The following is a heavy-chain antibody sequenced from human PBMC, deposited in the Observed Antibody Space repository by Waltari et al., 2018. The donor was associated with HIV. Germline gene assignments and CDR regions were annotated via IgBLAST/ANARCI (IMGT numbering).Heavy chain of an antibody. CDR2: IYHSGST. D-gene: IGHD3-3*01. V-gene: IGHV4-38-2*02. CDR3: ARDQILRFLEWSVDY. J-gene: IGHJ4*02. Sequence: QVQLQESGPGLVKPSETLSLTCAVSGYSISTGYYWGWIRQPPGKGLEWIGSIYHSGSTYYNPSLRSRVAISVGTSKNQCSLNLNSVTAADTAVYYCARDQILRFLEWSVDYWGQGILVTVS. CDR1: GYSISTGYY.